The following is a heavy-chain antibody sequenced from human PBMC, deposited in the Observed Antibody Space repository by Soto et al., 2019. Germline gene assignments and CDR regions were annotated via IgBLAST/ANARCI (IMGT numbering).Heavy chain of an antibody. J-gene: IGHJ4*02. CDR1: GFTFSGSA. Sequence: EVQLVESGGGLVQPGGSLKLSCAASGFTFSGSAMHWVRQASGKGREWVGGIRSKANSYATAYAASVKGRFTISRDDSKNTAYLQMNSLKTEDTAVYYCRVYDNSGPTLGDYWGQGTLVTVSS. V-gene: IGHV3-73*02. D-gene: IGHD3-22*01. CDR2: IRSKANSYAT. CDR3: RVYDNSGPTLGDY.